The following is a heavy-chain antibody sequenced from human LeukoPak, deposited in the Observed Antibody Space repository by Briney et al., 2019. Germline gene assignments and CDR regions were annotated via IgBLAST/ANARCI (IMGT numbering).Heavy chain of an antibody. D-gene: IGHD1-26*01. J-gene: IGHJ4*02. CDR2: IYYSGGT. Sequence: PSETLSLTCTVSGGSIINYYWAWIRQPPGKGLEWIGYIYYSGGTNYNPSLKSRVTISVDTSKNQFSLKLTSVTAADTAVYYCARLSVVVGAGWGQGTLVTVSS. CDR3: ARLSVVVGAG. V-gene: IGHV4-59*08. CDR1: GGSIINYY.